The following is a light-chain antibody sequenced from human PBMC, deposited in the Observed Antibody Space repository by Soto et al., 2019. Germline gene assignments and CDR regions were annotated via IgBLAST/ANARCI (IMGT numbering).Light chain of an antibody. Sequence: EIVMTQSPATLAVSPGERVTLSCRASQSVSANLAWYQQKPGQAPRLLIYGASTRATTIPARFSGSGSGTELTLTISRLQSEDFAVYYCQQSNNWSYTFGQGTKLDIK. J-gene: IGKJ2*01. CDR3: QQSNNWSYT. V-gene: IGKV3-15*01. CDR2: GAS. CDR1: QSVSAN.